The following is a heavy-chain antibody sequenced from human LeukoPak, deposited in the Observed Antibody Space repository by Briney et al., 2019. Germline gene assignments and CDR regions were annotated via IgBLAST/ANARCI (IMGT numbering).Heavy chain of an antibody. CDR2: IYYSGST. CDR3: ARVTGYRIEDYFDY. J-gene: IGHJ4*02. V-gene: IGHV4-59*01. Sequence: SETLSLTCTVSGGSISSYYWSWIRQPPGKGLEWIGYIYYSGSTNYNPSLKSRVTISVETSNNKFSLKLRSVTAADTAVYYCARVTGYRIEDYFDYWGQGTLVTVSS. CDR1: GGSISSYY. D-gene: IGHD6-13*01.